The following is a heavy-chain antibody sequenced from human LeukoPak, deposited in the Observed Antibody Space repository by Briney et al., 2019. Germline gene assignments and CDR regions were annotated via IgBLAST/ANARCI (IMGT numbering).Heavy chain of an antibody. D-gene: IGHD3-9*01. CDR1: GYSISSGYY. CDR3: ARVGDILTGYYQHEGFDY. J-gene: IGHJ4*02. CDR2: IYHSGST. Sequence: SETLSLTCTVSGYSISSGYYWGWIRQPPGKGLEWIGSIYHSGSTYYNPSLKSRVTISVDTSKNQFSLKLSSVTAADTAVYYCARVGDILTGYYQHEGFDYWGQGTLVTVSS. V-gene: IGHV4-38-2*02.